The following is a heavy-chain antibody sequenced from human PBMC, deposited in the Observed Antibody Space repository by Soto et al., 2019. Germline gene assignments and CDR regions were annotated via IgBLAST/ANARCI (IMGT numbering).Heavy chain of an antibody. CDR1: GYTFTSYA. D-gene: IGHD2-15*01. Sequence: ASVKVSCKASGYTFTSYAMDWVRQAPGQRLEWMGWINAGNGNTKYSQKFQGRVTITRDTSASTAYMELSSLRSEDTAVYYCARDDCSGGSCYPPTGAFDIWGQGTLVTV. CDR3: ARDDCSGGSCYPPTGAFDI. CDR2: INAGNGNT. J-gene: IGHJ3*02. V-gene: IGHV1-3*01.